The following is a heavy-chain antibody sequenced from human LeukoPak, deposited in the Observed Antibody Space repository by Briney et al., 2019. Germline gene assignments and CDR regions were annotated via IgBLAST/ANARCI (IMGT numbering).Heavy chain of an antibody. V-gene: IGHV3-30*02. Sequence: PGGSLRLSCAASGFTFSSFGMHWVRQAPGKGLEWVAFIRSDGSNIYYADSVKGRFTISRDNSQNSLYLQMNSLRAEDTAVCYCARDDRSGSGFGSGSFDGCRGQGTLVTVSS. D-gene: IGHD3-10*01. CDR2: IRSDGSNI. CDR1: GFTFSSFG. J-gene: IGHJ4*02. CDR3: ARDDRSGSGFGSGSFDGC.